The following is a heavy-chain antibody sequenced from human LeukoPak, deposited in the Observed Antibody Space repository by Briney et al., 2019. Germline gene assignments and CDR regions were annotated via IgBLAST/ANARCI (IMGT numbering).Heavy chain of an antibody. J-gene: IGHJ3*01. Sequence: PGGSLRLSCAASGFTFDAYAMHWVRQPPGKGPEWVSLITGDGGSTHYADSMKGRFTISRDNSKGSLYLQMDSLRTEDTALYYCAKDRGQLFDVSRYPFDVWGQGTLVTVSS. CDR3: AKDRGQLFDVSRYPFDV. CDR1: GFTFDAYA. D-gene: IGHD3-16*02. V-gene: IGHV3-43*02. CDR2: ITGDGGST.